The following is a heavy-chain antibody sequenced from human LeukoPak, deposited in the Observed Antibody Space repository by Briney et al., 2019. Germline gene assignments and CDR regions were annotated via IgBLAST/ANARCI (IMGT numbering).Heavy chain of an antibody. CDR1: GGTFSSYA. D-gene: IGHD2-21*02. CDR3: ARGIWSTTLTAYYLDS. J-gene: IGHJ4*01. V-gene: IGHV1-69*05. CDR2: IIPIFGTA. Sequence: GASVKVSCKASGGTFSSYAISWVRQAPGQGLEWMGGIIPIFGTANYAQDFQGRVTISRDTSASIAYMELSSLRSDDMAVYYCARGIWSTTLTAYYLDSWGHGTLVTVSS.